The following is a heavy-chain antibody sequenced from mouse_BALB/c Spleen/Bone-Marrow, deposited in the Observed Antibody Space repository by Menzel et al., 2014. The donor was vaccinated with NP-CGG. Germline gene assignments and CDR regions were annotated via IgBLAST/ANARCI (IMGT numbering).Heavy chain of an antibody. Sequence: VQLVESGAELVKPGASVKLSCKASGYTFTSYYMYWVKQRPGQGLEWFGEINPSNGGTNFNEKFKNKATLTVDKSSSPAYMQLSSLTSEDSAVYYCSRGRRDALDYWGQGTSVTVSS. V-gene: IGHV1S81*02. CDR3: SRGRRDALDY. J-gene: IGHJ4*01. CDR1: GYTFTSYY. CDR2: INPSNGGT.